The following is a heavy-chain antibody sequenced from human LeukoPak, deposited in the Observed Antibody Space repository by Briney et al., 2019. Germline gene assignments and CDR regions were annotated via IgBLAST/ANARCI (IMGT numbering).Heavy chain of an antibody. CDR1: GFTFSNAW. CDR3: ASGSYYFDY. D-gene: IGHD1-26*01. J-gene: IGHJ4*02. Sequence: GGSLRLSCAASGFTFSNAWMSWVRQAPGKGLEWVSGINWNGGSTGYADSMKGRFTISRDNAKNSLYLQMNSLRAEDTALYYCASGSYYFDYWGQGTLVTVSS. CDR2: INWNGGST. V-gene: IGHV3-20*04.